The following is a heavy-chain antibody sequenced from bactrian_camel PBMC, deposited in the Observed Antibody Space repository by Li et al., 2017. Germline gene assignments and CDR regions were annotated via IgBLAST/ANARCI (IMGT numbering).Heavy chain of an antibody. J-gene: IGHJ6*01. D-gene: IGHD2*01. CDR1: GYTGSSVC. V-gene: IGHV3S9*01. Sequence: HVQLVESGGGSVQAGGSLRLSCTFSGYTGSSVCMGWFRQIPGKEREGVATIERDGSTMYADSVKGRFTISRDNAKATLYLQMNSLKPEDTAMYYCASDALCRGSWRSPEAFGYWGQGTQVTVS. CDR3: ASDALCRGSWRSPEAFGY. CDR2: IERDGST.